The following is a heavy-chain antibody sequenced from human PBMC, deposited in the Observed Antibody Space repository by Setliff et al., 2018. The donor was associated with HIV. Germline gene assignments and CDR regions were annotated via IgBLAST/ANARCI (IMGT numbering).Heavy chain of an antibody. Sequence: PSETLSLTCTVSGGSISSDSSDYLWSWIRQAPGKGLEWIGYIYYAGDTNFNPSLKSRVTLPVDMSTNQVSLKLNSMTAADTAVYYCARGTLEQFSSTHYYMDVWGKGTAVTVSS. CDR1: GGSISSDSSDY. D-gene: IGHD6-19*01. V-gene: IGHV4-61*01. J-gene: IGHJ6*03. CDR3: ARGTLEQFSSTHYYMDV. CDR2: IYYAGDT.